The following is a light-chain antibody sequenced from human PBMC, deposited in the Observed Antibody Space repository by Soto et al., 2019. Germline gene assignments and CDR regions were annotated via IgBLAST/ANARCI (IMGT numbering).Light chain of an antibody. V-gene: IGKV3-15*01. CDR1: QSVSSN. J-gene: IGKJ1*01. Sequence: EIVMTQSPATLSVSPGERATLSSRASQSVSSNLAWYQQKPGQAPRLLIFGASTRATGIPARFTGSGSGTEFTLTISSLQSEDFAVYYCQQYNNWLWTFGQGTKVDI. CDR2: GAS. CDR3: QQYNNWLWT.